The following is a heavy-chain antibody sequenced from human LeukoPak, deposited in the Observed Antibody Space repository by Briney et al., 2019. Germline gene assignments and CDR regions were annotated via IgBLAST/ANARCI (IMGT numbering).Heavy chain of an antibody. CDR3: ANHPTVTPRGGVDY. CDR2: ISSSGSTI. D-gene: IGHD4-17*01. V-gene: IGHV3-48*03. Sequence: PGGSLRLSCAASGFTFSSYEMNWVRQAPGKGLEWVSYISSSGSTIYYADSVKGRFTISRDNAKNSLYLQMNSLRAEDTAVYYCANHPTVTPRGGVDYWGQGTLVTVSS. CDR1: GFTFSSYE. J-gene: IGHJ4*02.